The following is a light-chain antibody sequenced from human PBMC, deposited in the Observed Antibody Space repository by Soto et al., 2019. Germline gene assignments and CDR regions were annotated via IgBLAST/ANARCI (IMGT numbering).Light chain of an antibody. CDR3: QQYHNWPIT. CDR1: QSVSSN. V-gene: IGKV3-15*01. CDR2: GAS. Sequence: EIVLTQSPATLSLSPGERATLSCRASQSVSSNLVWYQQKPGQAPRLLIYGASTRATGIPARFSGSGSGTEFTLTISSLQSEDFAVYYCQQYHNWPITFGQGTRLEIK. J-gene: IGKJ5*01.